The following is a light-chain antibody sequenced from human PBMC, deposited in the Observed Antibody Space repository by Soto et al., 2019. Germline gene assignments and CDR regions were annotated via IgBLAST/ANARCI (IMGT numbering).Light chain of an antibody. CDR1: QSVSNSY. V-gene: IGKV3-20*01. Sequence: EIVLTQSPVTLSLSPGARATLSCRASQSVSNSYLAWYQQKPGQAPRLRIYAASSRATGIPDRFSGSGSGTDFTLTISRLEPEDFAVYYCQQYGSSPRTFGQGTKVEV. CDR2: AAS. J-gene: IGKJ1*01. CDR3: QQYGSSPRT.